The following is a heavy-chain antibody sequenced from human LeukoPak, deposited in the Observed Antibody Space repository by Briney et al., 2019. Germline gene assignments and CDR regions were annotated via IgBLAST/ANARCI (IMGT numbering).Heavy chain of an antibody. D-gene: IGHD3-10*01. CDR3: ARVVEGSVSIDY. Sequence: SETLSLTCAVSGGSISSSNWWSWVRQPPGKGLERIGEIYHSGSTNYNPSLKSRVTISVDKSKNQFSLKLSSVTAADTAVYYCARVVEGSVSIDYWGQGTLVTVSS. J-gene: IGHJ4*02. CDR2: IYHSGST. CDR1: GGSISSSNW. V-gene: IGHV4-4*02.